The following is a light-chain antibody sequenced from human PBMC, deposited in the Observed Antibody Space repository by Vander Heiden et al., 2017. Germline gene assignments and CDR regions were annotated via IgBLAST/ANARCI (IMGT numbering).Light chain of an antibody. Sequence: QSDLTQPASVSGSPGQSITISCTGTSSDVGSYNLVSWYQQHPGKAPKLMIYEGSKRPSGVSNRFSGSKSGNTASLTISGLQAEDEADYYCCSYAGSSNWVFGGGTKLTVL. CDR3: CSYAGSSNWV. J-gene: IGLJ3*02. CDR1: SSDVGSYNL. V-gene: IGLV2-23*01. CDR2: EGS.